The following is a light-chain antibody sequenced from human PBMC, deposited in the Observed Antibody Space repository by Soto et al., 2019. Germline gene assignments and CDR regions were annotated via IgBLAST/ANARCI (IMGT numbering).Light chain of an antibody. CDR3: QQYNSYSPWT. Sequence: DIQRTQSPSTLSASVGYRSTATCRASQSIDNWLAWYQQKPGKAPKLLIYKASTLESGVPSRFSGSGSGTDFTLTISSLQPDDFATYYCQQYNSYSPWTFGQGTKVDIK. CDR2: KAS. J-gene: IGKJ1*01. CDR1: QSIDNW. V-gene: IGKV1-5*03.